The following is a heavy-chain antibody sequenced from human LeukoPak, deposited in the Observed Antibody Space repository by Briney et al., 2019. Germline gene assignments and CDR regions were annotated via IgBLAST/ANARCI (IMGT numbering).Heavy chain of an antibody. CDR1: GFTFSSYW. D-gene: IGHD2-21*02. Sequence: GGSLRLSCAASGFTFSSYWMNWARQAPGKGLEWVASINHNGNVNYYVDSVKGRFTISRDNAQNSMYLQMNSLRVEDTAVYYCTSWGDTTAEYFQRWGQGTLVTVSS. V-gene: IGHV3-7*01. J-gene: IGHJ1*01. CDR2: INHNGNVN. CDR3: TSWGDTTAEYFQR.